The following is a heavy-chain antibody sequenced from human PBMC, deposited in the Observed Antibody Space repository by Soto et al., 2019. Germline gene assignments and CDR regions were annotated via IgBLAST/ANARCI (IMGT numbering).Heavy chain of an antibody. CDR3: AKGPYSSGFLRGYYYGMDV. Sequence: PGGSLRLSCAASGFTFSSYAMSWVRQAPGKGLEWVSAISGSGGSTYYADSVKGRFTISRDNSKNTLYLQMNSLRAEDTAVYYCAKGPYSSGFLRGYYYGMDVWGQGTTVTVSS. CDR1: GFTFSSYA. CDR2: ISGSGGST. V-gene: IGHV3-23*01. J-gene: IGHJ6*02. D-gene: IGHD6-19*01.